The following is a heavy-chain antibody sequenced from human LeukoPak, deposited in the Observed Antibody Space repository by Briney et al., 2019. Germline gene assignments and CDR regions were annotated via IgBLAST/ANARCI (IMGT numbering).Heavy chain of an antibody. CDR1: GFTFSSYG. Sequence: PGGSLRLSCAASGFTFSSYGMHWVRQAPAKGLEWVAIISYDGSNKYYADSVKGRFTISRDNSKNTLYLQMNSLRAEDTAVYYCAKGGSDYDDHGYSFDYWGQGALVTVSS. CDR3: AKGGSDYDDHGYSFDY. CDR2: ISYDGSNK. D-gene: IGHD1-26*01. V-gene: IGHV3-30*18. J-gene: IGHJ4*02.